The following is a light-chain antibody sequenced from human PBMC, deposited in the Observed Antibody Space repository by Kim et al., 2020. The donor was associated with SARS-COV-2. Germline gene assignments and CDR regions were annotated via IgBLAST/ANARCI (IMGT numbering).Light chain of an antibody. CDR1: QSLLHSNGYNY. CDR3: MQALQTQYT. CDR2: LGS. J-gene: IGKJ2*01. V-gene: IGKV2-28*01. Sequence: DIVMTQSPLSLPVTPGEPASTSCRSSQSLLHSNGYNYLDWYLQKPGQSPQLLIYLGSNRASGVPDRFSGSGSGTDFTLKISRVEAEDVGVYYCMQALQTQYTFGQGTKLEI.